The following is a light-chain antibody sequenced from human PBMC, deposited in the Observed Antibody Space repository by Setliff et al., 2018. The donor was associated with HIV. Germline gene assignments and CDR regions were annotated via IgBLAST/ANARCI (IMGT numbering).Light chain of an antibody. V-gene: IGLV2-14*03. CDR3: SSYVGSNNYV. CDR1: SSDVGSYNF. Sequence: QSALAQPASVSGSPGQSITISCSGTSSDVGSYNFVSWYQQHPGKAPQLIIYDVSQRPSGVSSRFSGSKSGNTASLTISGLQAEDQADYYCSSYVGSNNYVFGTGTKVTVL. J-gene: IGLJ1*01. CDR2: DVS.